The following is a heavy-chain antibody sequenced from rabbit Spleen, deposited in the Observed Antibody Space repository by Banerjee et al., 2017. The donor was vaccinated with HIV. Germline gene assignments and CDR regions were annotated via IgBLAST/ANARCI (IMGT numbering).Heavy chain of an antibody. J-gene: IGHJ4*01. D-gene: IGHD8-1*01. V-gene: IGHV1S40*01. CDR2: IDPVFGIT. CDR1: GFSFSAGYY. CDR3: ARDGAGGSYFAL. Sequence: QSLEESGGDLVKPGASLTLTCTASGFSFSAGYYMCWVRQAPGKGLEWIGYIDPVFGITYYANWVNGRFSISRENAQNTVFLQMTSLTAADTATYFCARDGAGGSYFALWGPGTLVTV.